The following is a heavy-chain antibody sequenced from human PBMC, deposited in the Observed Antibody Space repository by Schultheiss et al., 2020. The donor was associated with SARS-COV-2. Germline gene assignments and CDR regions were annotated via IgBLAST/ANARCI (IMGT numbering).Heavy chain of an antibody. D-gene: IGHD6-19*01. V-gene: IGHV3-21*01. CDR3: ARGFSSGWSDY. CDR1: GFTFSSYA. CDR2: ISSSSSYI. J-gene: IGHJ4*03. Sequence: GGSLRLSCAASGFTFSSYAMHWVRQAPGKGLEWVSSISSSSSYIYYADSVKGRFTISRDNAKNSLYLQMNSLRAEDTAVYYCARGFSSGWSDYWGQGTMVTVSS.